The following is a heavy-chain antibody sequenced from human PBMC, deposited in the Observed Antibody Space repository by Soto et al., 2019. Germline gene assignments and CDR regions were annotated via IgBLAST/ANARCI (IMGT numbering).Heavy chain of an antibody. V-gene: IGHV3-23*01. D-gene: IGHD4-17*01. CDR1: GFTFSSYA. CDR2: ISGSGGST. J-gene: IGHJ3*02. Sequence: EVQLLESGGGLVQPGGSLRLSCAASGFTFSSYAMSWVRQAPGKGLECVSAISGSGGSTYYADSVKGRFTISRDNSKNTLYLQMNSLRAEDTAVYYCAKDPPVRHSIRHAFDIWGQGTMVTVSS. CDR3: AKDPPVRHSIRHAFDI.